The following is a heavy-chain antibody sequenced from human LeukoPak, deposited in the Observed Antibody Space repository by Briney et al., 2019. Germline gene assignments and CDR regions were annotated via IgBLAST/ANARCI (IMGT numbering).Heavy chain of an antibody. CDR1: GYTFTSYY. V-gene: IGHV1-46*01. CDR2: INPSGGST. J-gene: IGHJ3*02. Sequence: ASVKVSCKASGYTFTSYYMHWVRQAPGQGLEWMGIINPSGGSTSYAQKFQGRVTMTRDTPTSTVYMELSSLRSDDTAVYYCARAGVYYYGSGSYGAFDIWGQGTMVTVSS. D-gene: IGHD3-10*01. CDR3: ARAGVYYYGSGSYGAFDI.